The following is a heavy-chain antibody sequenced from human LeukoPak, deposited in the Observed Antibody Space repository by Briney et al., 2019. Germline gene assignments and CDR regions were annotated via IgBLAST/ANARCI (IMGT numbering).Heavy chain of an antibody. CDR3: ARAHSEDSSGYYSGVGC. D-gene: IGHD3-22*01. Sequence: PGGSLRLSCAASGFPFSSYEMNWVRQAPGKGREGVSYISSSGSTIYYADSVKGRFTISRDNAKNSLYLQMNSLRAEDTAVYYCARAHSEDSSGYYSGVGCWGQGTLVTVSS. CDR1: GFPFSSYE. V-gene: IGHV3-48*03. CDR2: ISSSGSTI. J-gene: IGHJ4*02.